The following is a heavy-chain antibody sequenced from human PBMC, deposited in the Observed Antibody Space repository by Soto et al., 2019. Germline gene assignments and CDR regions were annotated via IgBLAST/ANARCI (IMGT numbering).Heavy chain of an antibody. J-gene: IGHJ5*02. CDR3: AREDSIMIPFGGEPHHVWFYP. Sequence: QVQLQESGPGLVKPSGTLSLTCAVSGGSISSSNWWSWVRQPPGKGLEWIGEIYHSGSTNYNPSLKSRVTISVDKSNNQFSLKLRPVTAADTAVYYCAREDSIMIPFGGEPHHVWFYPWGQGTLVTVSS. D-gene: IGHD3-16*01. V-gene: IGHV4-4*02. CDR2: IYHSGST. CDR1: GGSISSSNW.